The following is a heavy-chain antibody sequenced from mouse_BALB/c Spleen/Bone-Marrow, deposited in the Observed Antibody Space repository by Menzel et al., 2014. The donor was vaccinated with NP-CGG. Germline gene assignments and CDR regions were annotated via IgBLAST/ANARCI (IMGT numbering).Heavy chain of an antibody. CDR3: ARPRFAY. CDR1: GYTFTSYW. J-gene: IGHJ3*01. CDR2: ITPSTGYI. Sequence: VQLQQSGAELAKPEASVKMSCKASGYTFTSYWMHWIKQRPGYGLECIGYITPSTGYIEYNQKFKDKATLTADKSSSTAYRQLSSLTSEDSAVCYCARPRFAYWGQGTLVTVSA. V-gene: IGHV1-7*01.